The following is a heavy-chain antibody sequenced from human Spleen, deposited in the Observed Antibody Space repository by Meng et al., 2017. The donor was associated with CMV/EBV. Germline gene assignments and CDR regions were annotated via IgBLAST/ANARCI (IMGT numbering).Heavy chain of an antibody. CDR3: ARVAGGYYYYYGMDV. V-gene: IGHV4-39*07. CDR1: GGSISSSNYY. D-gene: IGHD2-15*01. Sequence: GSLRLSCTVSGGSISSSNYYWGWIRQPPGKGLEWIGNIYYSGNTYYNPSLKSRVTISVDTSKNQVSLKLSSVTAADTAVYYCARVAGGYYYYYGMDVWGQGTTVTVSS. J-gene: IGHJ6*02. CDR2: IYYSGNT.